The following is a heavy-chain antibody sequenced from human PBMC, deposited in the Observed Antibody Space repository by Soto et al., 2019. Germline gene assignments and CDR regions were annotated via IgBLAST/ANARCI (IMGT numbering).Heavy chain of an antibody. CDR2: ISGSGGST. D-gene: IGHD2-15*01. CDR3: AKDWGCSGGSCYPNYYYYGMDV. V-gene: IGHV3-23*01. J-gene: IGHJ6*02. CDR1: GFTFSSYA. Sequence: LRLSCAASGFTFSSYAMSWVRQAPGKGLEWVSAISGSGGSTYYADSVKGRFTISRDNSKNTLYLQMNSLRAEDTAVYYCAKDWGCSGGSCYPNYYYYGMDVWGQGTTVTVSS.